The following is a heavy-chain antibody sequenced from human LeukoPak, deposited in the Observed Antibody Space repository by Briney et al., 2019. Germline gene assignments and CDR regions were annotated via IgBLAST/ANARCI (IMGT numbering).Heavy chain of an antibody. J-gene: IGHJ4*02. Sequence: GGSLRLSCAASGLTFSSYAMSWVRQAPGKGLEWVSAISGSGGSTYYADSVKGRFTISRDNSKNTLYLQMNSLRAEDTAVYYCAKERYYYDSSGSTGWGQGTLVTVSS. CDR2: ISGSGGST. CDR1: GLTFSSYA. D-gene: IGHD3-22*01. V-gene: IGHV3-23*01. CDR3: AKERYYYDSSGSTG.